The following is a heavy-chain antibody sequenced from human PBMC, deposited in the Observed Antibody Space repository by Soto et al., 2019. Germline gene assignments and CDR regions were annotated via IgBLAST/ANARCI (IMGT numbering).Heavy chain of an antibody. CDR1: GDTFSSNS. CDR3: ARVRVVVGATIDS. CDR2: ITPFNGDT. J-gene: IGHJ4*02. D-gene: IGHD2-15*01. Sequence: QVQLVQSGSEVKKPGASVKVSCKASGDTFSSNSIHWVRQAPGQGLEWMGWITPFNGDTSYAQKFQGRVTMTTDTSTSTVFMELRSLRFDDTAVYYCARVRVVVGATIDSWGQGTLVTVSS. V-gene: IGHV1-18*04.